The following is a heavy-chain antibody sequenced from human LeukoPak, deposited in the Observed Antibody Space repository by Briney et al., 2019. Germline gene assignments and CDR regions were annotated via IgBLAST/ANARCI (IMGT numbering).Heavy chain of an antibody. Sequence: SETLSLTCTVSGGSISSYYWSWIRQPPGKGLEWIGYIHYRGSTNYKPSLKRRVTISVDTSKNQFSLKLSSVTAADTAVYYCARVEEGYGSGRRENYYYYYMDIWGKGTTVTISS. CDR3: ARVEEGYGSGRRENYYYYYMDI. J-gene: IGHJ6*03. V-gene: IGHV4-59*01. D-gene: IGHD3-10*01. CDR1: GGSISSYY. CDR2: IHYRGST.